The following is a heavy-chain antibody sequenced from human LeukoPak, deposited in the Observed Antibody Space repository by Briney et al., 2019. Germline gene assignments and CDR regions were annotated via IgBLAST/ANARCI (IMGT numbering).Heavy chain of an antibody. CDR1: GFTFSSYW. V-gene: IGHV3-7*01. Sequence: GGSLRLSCAASGFTFSSYWMCWVRQAPGKGLEWVANIKQDGSEKYYVDSVKGRFTISRDNAKNSLYLQMNSLRAEDTAVYYCARDWCSGGSCYGYWGQGTLVTVSS. CDR3: ARDWCSGGSCYGY. D-gene: IGHD2-15*01. J-gene: IGHJ4*02. CDR2: IKQDGSEK.